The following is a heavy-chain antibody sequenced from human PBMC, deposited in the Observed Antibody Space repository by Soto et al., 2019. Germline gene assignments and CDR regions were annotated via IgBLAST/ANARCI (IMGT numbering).Heavy chain of an antibody. CDR1: GASFSEYY. V-gene: IGHV4-34*01. J-gene: IGHJ4*02. Sequence: QVHLQQWGAGLLKPSETLSLSCTVSGASFSEYYWSWSRHPPGKGLEWIGETNHRGVTHYNRSLKRRATISVETSKNQFSLRLSSVTAADTGVYYCARFGRMGVDHWGQGTLVIVSS. D-gene: IGHD3-16*01. CDR2: TNHRGVT. CDR3: ARFGRMGVDH.